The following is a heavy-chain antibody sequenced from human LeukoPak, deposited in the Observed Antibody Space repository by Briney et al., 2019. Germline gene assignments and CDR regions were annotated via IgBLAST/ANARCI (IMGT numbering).Heavy chain of an antibody. CDR2: ISAYNGNT. J-gene: IGHJ4*02. V-gene: IGHV1-18*01. Sequence: ASVKVSCKASGYTFTSYGISWVRQAPGQGLEWMGWISAYNGNTNHAQKLQGRVTMTTDTSTSTAYMELRSLRSDDTAVYYCARSKPNSGYDWEDYWGQGTLVTVSS. D-gene: IGHD5-12*01. CDR3: ARSKPNSGYDWEDY. CDR1: GYTFTSYG.